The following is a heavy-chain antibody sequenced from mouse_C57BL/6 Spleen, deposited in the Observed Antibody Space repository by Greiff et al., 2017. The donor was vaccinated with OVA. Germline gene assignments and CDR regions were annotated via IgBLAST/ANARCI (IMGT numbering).Heavy chain of an antibody. Sequence: VQLQQPGAELVKPGASVKLSCKASGYTFTSYWMHWVKQRPGQGLEWIGMIHPNSGSTNYNEKFKSKATLTVDKSSSTAYMQLSSLTSEDSAVYFSARYSAVSCCANDAMDYWGQGTSVTVSA. CDR2: IHPNSGST. D-gene: IGHD2-12*01. CDR1: GYTFTSYW. CDR3: ARYSAVSCCANDAMDY. J-gene: IGHJ4*01. V-gene: IGHV1-64*01.